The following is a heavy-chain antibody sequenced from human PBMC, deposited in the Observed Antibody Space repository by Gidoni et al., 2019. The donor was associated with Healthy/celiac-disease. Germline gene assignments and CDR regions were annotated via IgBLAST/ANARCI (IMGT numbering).Heavy chain of an antibody. Sequence: EVQLVESGGGLVKPGGSLRLSCAASGFTLSSYSMNWVRQAPGKGLEWVSSITSSNYIYYADSVKGRFTISRDNAKNSLYLHMNSLRAEDTALYYCARADTAMVSVHYGMDVWGQGTTVTVSS. J-gene: IGHJ6*02. CDR2: ITSSNYI. D-gene: IGHD5-18*01. CDR1: GFTLSSYS. CDR3: ARADTAMVSVHYGMDV. V-gene: IGHV3-21*01.